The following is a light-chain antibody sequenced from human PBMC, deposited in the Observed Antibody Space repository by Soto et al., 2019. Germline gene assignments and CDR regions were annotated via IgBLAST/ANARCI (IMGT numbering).Light chain of an antibody. J-gene: IGKJ2*01. V-gene: IGKV1-5*03. CDR1: QSISSW. CDR2: KAS. CDR3: QRYNSYSGT. Sequence: DIQMTQSPSTLSASVGDRVTITCRASQSISSWLAWYQQKPGKAPKPLIYKASSLESGVPSRFSGSGSGTEFTLTITSLQPADFATYYCQRYNSYSGTFGQGTKLEIK.